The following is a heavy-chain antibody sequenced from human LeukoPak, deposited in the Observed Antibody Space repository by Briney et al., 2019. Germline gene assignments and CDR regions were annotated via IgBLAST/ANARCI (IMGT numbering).Heavy chain of an antibody. Sequence: GASVKVSCKASGYTFTGYYMHWVRQAPGQGLEWMGWINPNSGGTNYAQKLQGRVTMTRDTSISTAHMELSRLRSDDTAVYYCARDRSGIQLWGRWGLHNWFDPWGQGTLVTVSS. CDR2: INPNSGGT. J-gene: IGHJ5*02. CDR1: GYTFTGYY. D-gene: IGHD5-18*01. V-gene: IGHV1-2*02. CDR3: ARDRSGIQLWGRWGLHNWFDP.